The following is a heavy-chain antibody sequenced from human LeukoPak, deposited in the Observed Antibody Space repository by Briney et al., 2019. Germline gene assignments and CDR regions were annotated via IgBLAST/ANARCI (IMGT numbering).Heavy chain of an antibody. V-gene: IGHV1-8*03. CDR2: MNPNSGNT. J-gene: IGHJ4*02. CDR3: ARAEVGATAVDY. Sequence: ASVKVSCKASGYTFTSYDINWVRQATGQGLEWMGWMNPNSGNTDYAQKFQGRVTITRNTSISTAYMELSSLRSEDTAVYYCARAEVGATAVDYWGQGTLVTVSS. CDR1: GYTFTSYD. D-gene: IGHD1-26*01.